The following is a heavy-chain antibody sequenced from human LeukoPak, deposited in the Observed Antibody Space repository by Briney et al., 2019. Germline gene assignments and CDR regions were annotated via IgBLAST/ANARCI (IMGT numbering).Heavy chain of an antibody. CDR1: QSTFYSYW. V-gene: IGHV3-74*03. D-gene: IGHD4-23*01. CDR3: AGGGFAGFDH. CDR2: VNSDGTST. Sequence: GGSLRLPCAAAQSTFYSYWMHWVRLVPGKGLAWVSRVNSDGTSTTYADSVKGRFTVSRDNAQNTLDLQMDSLRVDDTAVYYCAGGGFAGFDHWGQGILVTVSS. J-gene: IGHJ4*02.